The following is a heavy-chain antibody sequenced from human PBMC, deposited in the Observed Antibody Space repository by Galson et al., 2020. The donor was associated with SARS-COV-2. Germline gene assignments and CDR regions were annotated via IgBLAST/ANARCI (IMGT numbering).Heavy chain of an antibody. J-gene: IGHJ6*02. D-gene: IGHD3-3*01. CDR3: ARGEFFEFNYYGMDV. Sequence: SETLSPTYTVSSASIRSGRYHWSCIRPPAGKGLESIGRIYTSGNTNYNPPLKSRVTISLDTSKNQFSLRLRSVTAADTAVYYCARGEFFEFNYYGMDVWGQGTTVTVSS. CDR1: SASIRSGRYH. CDR2: IYTSGNT. V-gene: IGHV4-61*02.